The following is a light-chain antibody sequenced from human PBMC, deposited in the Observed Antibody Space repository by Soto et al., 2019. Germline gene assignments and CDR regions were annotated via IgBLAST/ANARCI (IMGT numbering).Light chain of an antibody. Sequence: DIVMTQSPLSLPVTPGEPASISCRSSQSLLRGNGYYYLDWYLQRPGQSPQLLIYLGSTRAPGVPDRFSGSASGPDFTLKISRVEADDVGIYYCMQAHQPPFTFGPGTKVDIK. V-gene: IGKV2-28*01. J-gene: IGKJ3*01. CDR2: LGS. CDR3: MQAHQPPFT. CDR1: QSLLRGNGYYY.